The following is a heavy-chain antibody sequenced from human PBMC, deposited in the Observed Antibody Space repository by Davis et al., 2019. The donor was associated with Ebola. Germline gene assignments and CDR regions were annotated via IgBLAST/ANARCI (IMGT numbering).Heavy chain of an antibody. CDR1: AYIFSIYG. J-gene: IGHJ5*02. CDR2: ISAYNGNT. V-gene: IGHV1-18*01. Sequence: ASLKVSCKASAYIFSIYGISWGRQAPGQGREWMGSISAYNGNTNYAQNLQGRVTMTTDTSTSTAYMELRSLRSDDTAVYYCARVWGAVVVPAAIAGWFDPWGQGTLVTVSS. D-gene: IGHD2-2*02. CDR3: ARVWGAVVVPAAIAGWFDP.